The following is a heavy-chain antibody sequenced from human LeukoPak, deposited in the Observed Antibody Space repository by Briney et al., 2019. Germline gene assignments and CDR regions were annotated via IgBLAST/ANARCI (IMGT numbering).Heavy chain of an antibody. CDR2: ISAYNGNT. CDR3: ARDWYSSGLYGSCFDY. V-gene: IGHV1-18*04. CDR1: GYTFTSYG. D-gene: IGHD6-19*01. J-gene: IGHJ4*02. Sequence: ASVKVSCKASGYTFTSYGISWVRQAPGQGLEWMGWISAYNGNTNYAQKLQGRVTMTTDTSTSTAYMELRSLRSDDTAVYYCARDWYSSGLYGSCFDYWGQGTLVTVSS.